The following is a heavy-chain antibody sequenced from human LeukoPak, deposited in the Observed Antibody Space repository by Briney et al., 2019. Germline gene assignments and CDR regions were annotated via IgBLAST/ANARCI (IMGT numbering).Heavy chain of an antibody. Sequence: SSETLSLTCAVYGGSFSGYYWSWIRQPPGKGLEWIGEINHSGSTNYNPSLKSRVTTSVDTSKNQFSLKLSSVTAADTAVYYCARQERKILWFGELLPHFDYWGQGTLVTVSS. D-gene: IGHD3-10*01. J-gene: IGHJ4*02. CDR3: ARQERKILWFGELLPHFDY. CDR1: GGSFSGYY. V-gene: IGHV4-34*01. CDR2: INHSGST.